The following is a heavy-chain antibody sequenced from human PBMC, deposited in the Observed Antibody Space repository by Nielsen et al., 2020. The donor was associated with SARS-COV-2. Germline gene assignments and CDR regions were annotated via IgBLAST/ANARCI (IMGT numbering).Heavy chain of an antibody. D-gene: IGHD6-6*01. J-gene: IGHJ6*02. CDR3: ARTTDGSSYYGMDV. Sequence: ASVKVSCKASGYTFTSYYMHWVRQAPGQGLEWMGIINPSGGSTSYSQKFQGWVTMATDTSITTAYMELSRLRSDDTAVYYCARTTDGSSYYGMDVWGQGTTVTVS. CDR1: GYTFTSYY. V-gene: IGHV1-2*04. CDR2: INPSGGST.